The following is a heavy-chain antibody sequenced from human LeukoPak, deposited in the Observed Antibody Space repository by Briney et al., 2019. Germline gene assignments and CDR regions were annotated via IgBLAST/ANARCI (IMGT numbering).Heavy chain of an antibody. V-gene: IGHV3-48*01. J-gene: IGHJ4*02. CDR1: GFTFSSYS. Sequence: GGSLRLSCAASGFTFSSYSMIWVRQAPGKGLEWVSYISSSSSTIYYADSVKGRFTISRDNAKNSLYLQMNSLRAEDTAVYYCARDEWELPLDYWGQGTLVTVSS. CDR2: ISSSSSTI. CDR3: ARDEWELPLDY. D-gene: IGHD1-26*01.